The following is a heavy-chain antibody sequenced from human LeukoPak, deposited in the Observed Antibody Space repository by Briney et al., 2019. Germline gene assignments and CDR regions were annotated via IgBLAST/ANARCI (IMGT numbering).Heavy chain of an antibody. D-gene: IGHD2-15*01. CDR1: GFTFSSYE. Sequence: GGSVRLSCAASGFTFSSYEMNWVRQAPGKGLEWVSYISSSGSTIYYADSVKGRFTISRDNAKNSLYLQMNSLRAEDTAVYYCARDPGYCSGGSCYDHFDYWGQGTLVTVSS. CDR2: ISSSGSTI. V-gene: IGHV3-48*03. J-gene: IGHJ4*02. CDR3: ARDPGYCSGGSCYDHFDY.